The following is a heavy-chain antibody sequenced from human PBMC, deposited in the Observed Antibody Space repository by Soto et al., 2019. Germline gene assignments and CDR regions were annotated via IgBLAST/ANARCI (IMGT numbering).Heavy chain of an antibody. CDR1: GFTFSSYG. D-gene: IGHD3-22*01. CDR2: IWYDGSNK. CDR3: ARDYDFYDSSIPSYGMDV. J-gene: IGHJ6*02. Sequence: QVQLVESGGGVVQPGRSLRLSCAASGFTFSSYGMHWVRQAPGKGLEWVAVIWYDGSNKYYADSVKGRFTISRDNSKNTLYLQMNSLRAEDTAVYYCARDYDFYDSSIPSYGMDVWGQGTTVTVSS. V-gene: IGHV3-33*01.